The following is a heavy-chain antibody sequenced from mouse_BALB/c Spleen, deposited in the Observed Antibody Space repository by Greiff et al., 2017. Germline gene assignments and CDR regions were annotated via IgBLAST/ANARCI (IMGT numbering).Heavy chain of an antibody. Sequence: EVQLVESGPSLVKPSQTLSLTCSVTGDSITSGYWNWIRKFPGNKLEYMGYISYSGSTYYNPSLKSRISITRDTSKNQYYLQLNSVTTEDTATYYCARYDDGYYDYAMDYWGQGTSVTVSS. CDR2: ISYSGST. CDR1: GDSITSGY. CDR3: ARYDDGYYDYAMDY. J-gene: IGHJ4*01. V-gene: IGHV3-8*02. D-gene: IGHD2-3*01.